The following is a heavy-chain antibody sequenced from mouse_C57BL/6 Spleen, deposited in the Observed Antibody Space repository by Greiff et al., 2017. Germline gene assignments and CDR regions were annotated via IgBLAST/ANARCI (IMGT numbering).Heavy chain of an antibody. J-gene: IGHJ4*01. D-gene: IGHD1-2*01. V-gene: IGHV1-66*01. CDR3: ARGGYYGRDYAMDY. Sequence: QVQLQQSGPELVKPGASVKISCKASGYSFTSYYIHWVKQRPGQGLEWIGWIYPGSGNTKYNEKFKGKATLTADTSSSTAYMQLSSLTSEDSAVYYCARGGYYGRDYAMDYWGQGTSVTVSS. CDR1: GYSFTSYY. CDR2: IYPGSGNT.